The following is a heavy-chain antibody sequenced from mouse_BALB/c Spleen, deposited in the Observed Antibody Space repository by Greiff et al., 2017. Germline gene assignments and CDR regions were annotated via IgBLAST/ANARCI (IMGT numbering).Heavy chain of an antibody. Sequence: EVQLQESGAELVKPGASVKLSCTASGFNIKDTYMHWVKQRPEQGLEWIGRIDPANGNTKYDPKFQGKATITADTSSNTAYLQLSSLTSEDTAVYYCARGGITTNAMDYWGRGTSVTVSS. CDR2: IDPANGNT. V-gene: IGHV14-3*02. D-gene: IGHD1-2*01. J-gene: IGHJ4*01. CDR1: GFNIKDTY. CDR3: ARGGITTNAMDY.